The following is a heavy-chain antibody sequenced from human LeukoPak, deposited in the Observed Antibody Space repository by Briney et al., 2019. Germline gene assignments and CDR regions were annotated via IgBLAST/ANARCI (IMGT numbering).Heavy chain of an antibody. J-gene: IGHJ5*02. V-gene: IGHV3-30*02. D-gene: IGHD6-19*01. CDR2: IRYAGSNK. CDR3: ARGSQRVAAQDNWFDP. Sequence: GGSLRLSCAASGFTFSDYYMSWVRQAPGKGLEWVAFIRYAGSNKYYADSVRGRFTISRDNARNSLYLQMNSLRADDTAIYYCARGSQRVAAQDNWFDPWGQGTLVTVSS. CDR1: GFTFSDYY.